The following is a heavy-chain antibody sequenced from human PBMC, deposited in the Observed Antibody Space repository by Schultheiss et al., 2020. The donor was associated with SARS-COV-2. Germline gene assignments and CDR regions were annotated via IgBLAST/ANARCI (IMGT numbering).Heavy chain of an antibody. Sequence: GGSLRLSCTASGFTFSGAAMSWVRQAPGKGLEWVSSISSSSSYIYYADSVKGRFTISRDNSKNTLYLQMNSLRAEDMAVYYCARDNYGDYVFDYWGQGTLVTVSS. V-gene: IGHV3-21*01. CDR1: GFTFSGAA. J-gene: IGHJ4*02. CDR3: ARDNYGDYVFDY. CDR2: ISSSSSYI. D-gene: IGHD4-17*01.